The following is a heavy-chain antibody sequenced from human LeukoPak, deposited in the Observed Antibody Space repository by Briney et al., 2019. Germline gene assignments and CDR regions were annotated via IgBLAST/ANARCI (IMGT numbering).Heavy chain of an antibody. CDR1: GFTFSDYY. V-gene: IGHV3-11*01. CDR3: ARDGRYDSSGYSLAY. Sequence: GGSLRLSCAASGFTFSDYYMSWIRQAPGKGLEWVSYISSSGSTIYYADSVKGRFTISRDNAMNSLYLQMNSLRAEDTAVYYCARDGRYDSSGYSLAYWGQGTLVTVSS. CDR2: ISSSGSTI. D-gene: IGHD3-22*01. J-gene: IGHJ4*02.